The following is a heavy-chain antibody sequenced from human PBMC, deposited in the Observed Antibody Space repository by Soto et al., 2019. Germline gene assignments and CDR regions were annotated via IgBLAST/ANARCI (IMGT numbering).Heavy chain of an antibody. D-gene: IGHD3-10*01. CDR1: GYTFTSYA. CDR3: ARDRAEWFGDLYNWFDP. J-gene: IGHJ5*02. CDR2: INAGNGNT. Sequence: ASVKVSCKASGYTFTSYAMHWVRQAPGQRLEWMGWINAGNGNTKYSQKFQGRVTITRDTSASTAYMELSSLRSEDTAVYYCARDRAEWFGDLYNWFDPWGQGTLVTVSS. V-gene: IGHV1-3*01.